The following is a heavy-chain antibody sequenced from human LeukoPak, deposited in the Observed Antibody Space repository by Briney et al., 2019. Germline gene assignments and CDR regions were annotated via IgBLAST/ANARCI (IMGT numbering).Heavy chain of an antibody. J-gene: IGHJ4*02. D-gene: IGHD5-18*01. V-gene: IGHV4-34*01. CDR1: GGSFSGYY. CDR2: INHSGST. Sequence: PSETLSLTSAVYGGSFSGYYWSWIRQPPGKGLEWIGEINHSGSTNYNPSLKSRVTISVDTSKNQFSLKLSSVTAADTAVYYCARGRPAMVVDYWGQGTLVTVSS. CDR3: ARGRPAMVVDY.